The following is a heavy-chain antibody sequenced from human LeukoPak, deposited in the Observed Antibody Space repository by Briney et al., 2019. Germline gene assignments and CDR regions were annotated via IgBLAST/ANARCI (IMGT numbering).Heavy chain of an antibody. CDR2: IWYDGSNE. V-gene: IGHV3-33*01. J-gene: IGHJ4*02. CDR3: ARGHSSAWEFDY. CDR1: GFTFSSYD. Sequence: GGSLRLSCAASGFTFSSYDMHWVRQAPGKGLEWVAVIWYDGSNENHVDSVKGRFTISRDNSKNTLYLQMNSLRAEDTAVYYCARGHSSAWEFDYWGQGTLVTVSS. D-gene: IGHD6-19*01.